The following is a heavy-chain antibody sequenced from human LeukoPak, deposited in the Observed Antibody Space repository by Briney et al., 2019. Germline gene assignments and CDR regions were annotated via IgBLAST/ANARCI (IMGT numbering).Heavy chain of an antibody. J-gene: IGHJ3*02. V-gene: IGHV1-2*02. CDR1: GYTFTGYY. CDR3: ARDGGWQWLVPGGAFDI. D-gene: IGHD6-19*01. CDR2: INPNSGGT. Sequence: GASVKVSCKASGYTFTGYYMHWVRQAPGQGLEWMGWINPNSGGTNYAQKFQGRVTMTRDTSISTAYMELRSLRSDDTAVYYCARDGGWQWLVPGGAFDIWGQGTMVTVSS.